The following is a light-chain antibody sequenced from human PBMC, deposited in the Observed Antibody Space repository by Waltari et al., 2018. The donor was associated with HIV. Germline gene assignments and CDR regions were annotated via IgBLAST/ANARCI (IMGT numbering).Light chain of an antibody. Sequence: DIVITQSPDSLAASLGERATINCKSNQTVLYTSNTKNYLAWYQQKPGQPPKLLIYWASTRESGVPDRFSGSGSGTDFTLTIRSLQAEDVAVYYCQQYFSTPWTFGQGTKVEIK. CDR1: QTVLYTSNTKNY. J-gene: IGKJ1*01. CDR2: WAS. CDR3: QQYFSTPWT. V-gene: IGKV4-1*01.